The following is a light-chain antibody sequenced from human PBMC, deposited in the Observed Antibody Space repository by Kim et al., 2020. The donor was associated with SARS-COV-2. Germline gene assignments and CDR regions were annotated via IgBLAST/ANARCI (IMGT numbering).Light chain of an antibody. Sequence: DIQMTQSPSSLSASVRERVTITCRASQSISTHLNWYQKKPGEAPKVLIYAASNLQSGVPSRFSGSGSGTDFTLTITSLQPEDFATYYCQQSHSTPRTFGQGTKVDIK. CDR1: QSISTH. J-gene: IGKJ1*01. CDR3: QQSHSTPRT. V-gene: IGKV1-39*01. CDR2: AAS.